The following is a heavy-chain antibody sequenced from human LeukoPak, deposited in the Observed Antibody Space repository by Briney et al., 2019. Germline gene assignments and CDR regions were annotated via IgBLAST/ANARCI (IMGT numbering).Heavy chain of an antibody. Sequence: ASVKVSCKASGYTFTGYYMHWVRQAPGQGLEWMGWINPNSGGTNYAQKFQGWVTMTRDTSISTACMELSRLRSDDTAVYYCARGPSWDGYMYYFDYWGQGTLVTVSS. J-gene: IGHJ4*02. CDR3: ARGPSWDGYMYYFDY. D-gene: IGHD5-24*01. CDR2: INPNSGGT. CDR1: GYTFTGYY. V-gene: IGHV1-2*04.